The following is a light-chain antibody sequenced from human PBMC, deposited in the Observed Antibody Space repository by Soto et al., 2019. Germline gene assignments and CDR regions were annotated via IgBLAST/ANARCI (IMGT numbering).Light chain of an antibody. V-gene: IGKV1-5*01. J-gene: IGKJ1*01. CDR2: DAS. Sequence: DIPVTQAPSTLSASMGHTVTVTCRASQSVSGWLAWYQQKPGEAPKLLIYDASALPRGVPSRFSGSGSGTKFTLTIASLQPDDFATYYCQQYETFSGTFGQGTKVDIK. CDR1: QSVSGW. CDR3: QQYETFSGT.